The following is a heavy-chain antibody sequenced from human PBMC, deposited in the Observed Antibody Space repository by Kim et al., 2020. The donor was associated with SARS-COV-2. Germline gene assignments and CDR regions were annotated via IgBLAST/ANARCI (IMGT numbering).Heavy chain of an antibody. V-gene: IGHV3-23*01. D-gene: IGHD6-6*01. J-gene: IGHJ6*02. CDR3: AKGGWKLVAYGVDV. Sequence: EESVKGRFTISRDKYKNTLCLQMNSRRAEDTAVYLCAKGGWKLVAYGVDVWGQGTTVTVSS.